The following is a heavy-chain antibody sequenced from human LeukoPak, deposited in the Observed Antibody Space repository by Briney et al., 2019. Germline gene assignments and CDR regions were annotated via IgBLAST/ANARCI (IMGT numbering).Heavy chain of an antibody. V-gene: IGHV3-48*01. J-gene: IGHJ5*02. CDR3: ARGVVVVAATPPWFDP. D-gene: IGHD2-15*01. CDR1: GFTFSSYG. Sequence: GGSLRLSCAASGFTFSSYGMNWVRQAPGKGLEWVSYISSSSSTIYYADSVKGRFTISRDNAKNSLYLQMNSLRAEDTAVYYCARGVVVVAATPPWFDPWGQGTLVTVSS. CDR2: ISSSSSTI.